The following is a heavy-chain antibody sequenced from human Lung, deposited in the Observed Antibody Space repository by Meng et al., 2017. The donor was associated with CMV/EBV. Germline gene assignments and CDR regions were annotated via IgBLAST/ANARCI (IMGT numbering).Heavy chain of an antibody. CDR1: GYTFTAYI. V-gene: IGHV1-2*02. CDR2: INPHSGGT. Sequence: ASVXVSRKASGYTFTAYIMHWLRQAPGQGLEWMGWINPHSGGTKYAQKFQGRVTITRDTSISTAYMELSSLRSDDTAVYYCATIWGLYYDFWDYWGQGTLVTVSS. D-gene: IGHD3-3*01. J-gene: IGHJ4*02. CDR3: ATIWGLYYDFWDY.